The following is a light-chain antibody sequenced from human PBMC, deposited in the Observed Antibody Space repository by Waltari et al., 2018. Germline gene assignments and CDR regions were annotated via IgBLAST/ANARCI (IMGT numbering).Light chain of an antibody. CDR3: FQALERRLN. CDR2: LGS. J-gene: IGKJ4*01. V-gene: IGKV2-28*01. CDR1: QSLLHSNGYNY. Sequence: DIVMTQSPLSLTVTPGAPASIPCRSSQSLLHSNGYNYLHWYLQKPGQSPQLLMYLGSNRASGVPDRFSGSGSGTDFTLKISRVEAEDVGVYYCFQALERRLNFGGGTKVEIK.